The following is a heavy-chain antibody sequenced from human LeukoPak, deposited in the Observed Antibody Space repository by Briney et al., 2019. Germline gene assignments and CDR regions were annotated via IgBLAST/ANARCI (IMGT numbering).Heavy chain of an antibody. CDR1: GGTFSSYA. D-gene: IGHD3-16*01. Sequence: SCKASGGTFSSYAISWVRQAPGKGLEWVSAISGSGGSTYYADSVKGRFTISRDNSKNTLYLQMNSLRAEDTAVYYCAKDGVSFDYWGQGTLVTVSS. J-gene: IGHJ4*02. V-gene: IGHV3-23*01. CDR2: ISGSGGST. CDR3: AKDGVSFDY.